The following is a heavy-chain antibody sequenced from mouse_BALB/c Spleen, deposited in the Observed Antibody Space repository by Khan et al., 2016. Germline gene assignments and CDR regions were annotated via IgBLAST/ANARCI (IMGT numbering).Heavy chain of an antibody. V-gene: IGHV14-3*02. J-gene: IGHJ3*01. Sequence: VQLQQPGAEFVKPGASVKLSCTASGFNIKDTYIHWVKQSPEQGLEWIGGIEPANGNTKFDPKFQGKANITTNTSSNTADLQLRNRTSEDTAVYYCVRPFYDGYYGFAYWGQVTLVTVSA. CDR1: GFNIKDTY. D-gene: IGHD2-3*01. CDR3: VRPFYDGYYGFAY. CDR2: IEPANGNT.